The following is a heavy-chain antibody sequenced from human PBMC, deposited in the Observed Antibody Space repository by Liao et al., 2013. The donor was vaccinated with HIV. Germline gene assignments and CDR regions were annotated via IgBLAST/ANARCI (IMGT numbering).Heavy chain of an antibody. CDR1: GGSISSYY. D-gene: IGHD2-2*02. Sequence: QVQLQESGPGLVKPSETLSLTCTVSGGSISSYYWSWIRQPAGKGLEWIGRIYTSGSTNYNPSLKSRVTMSVDTSKNQFSLKLSSVTAADTAVYYCARDLYCSSTSCYTSEAFDIWGQGTMVTVSS. J-gene: IGHJ3*02. CDR2: IYTSGST. V-gene: IGHV4-4*07. CDR3: ARDLYCSSTSCYTSEAFDI.